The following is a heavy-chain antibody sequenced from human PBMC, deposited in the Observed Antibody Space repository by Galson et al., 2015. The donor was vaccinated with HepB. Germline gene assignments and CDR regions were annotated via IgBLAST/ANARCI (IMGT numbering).Heavy chain of an antibody. CDR3: ASYPSIAAAGTEFDY. J-gene: IGHJ4*02. D-gene: IGHD6-13*01. CDR1: GFTFSSYA. CDR2: ISYDGSNK. Sequence: SLRLSCAASGFTFSSYAMHWVRQAPGKGLEWVAVISYDGSNKYYADSVKGRFTISRDNSKNTLYLQMNSLRAEDTAVYYCASYPSIAAAGTEFDYWGQGTLVTVSS. V-gene: IGHV3-30-3*01.